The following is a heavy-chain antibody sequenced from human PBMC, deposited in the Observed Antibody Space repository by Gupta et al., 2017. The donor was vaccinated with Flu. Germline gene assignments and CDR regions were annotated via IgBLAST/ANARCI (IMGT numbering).Heavy chain of an antibody. CDR3: AREGGVLYGMDV. V-gene: IGHV3-33*01. J-gene: IGHJ6*02. CDR1: GFTFSSYG. D-gene: IGHD2-8*02. CDR2: IWYDGSNK. Sequence: QVQLVESGGGVVQPGRSLRLSCAASGFTFSSYGMHWVRQAPGKGLEWVAVIWYDGSNKYYADSVKGRFTISRDNSKNTLYLQMNSLRAEDTAVYYCAREGGVLYGMDVWGQGTTVTVSS.